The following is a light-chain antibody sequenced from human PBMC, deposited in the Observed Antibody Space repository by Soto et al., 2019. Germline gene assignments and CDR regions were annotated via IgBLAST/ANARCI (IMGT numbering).Light chain of an antibody. CDR2: GAS. J-gene: IGKJ1*01. Sequence: DIQMTQSPSSLSASIGDRVTITCRASQTIRKSLNWYQQKAETAPILLIFGASSLQSGVPSRFSAIGSGTEFTLTINSLQPEDLATYHCQQSYSTPWTFGQGTKVEI. CDR1: QTIRKS. V-gene: IGKV1-39*01. CDR3: QQSYSTPWT.